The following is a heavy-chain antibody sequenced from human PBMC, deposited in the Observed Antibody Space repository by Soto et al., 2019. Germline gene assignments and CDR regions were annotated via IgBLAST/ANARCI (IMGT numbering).Heavy chain of an antibody. CDR3: AREAAPYYYYYGMDV. Sequence: QVQLVESGGGVVQPGRSLRLSCAASGFTFSSYGMHWVRQAPGKGLEWVAVIWYDGSNKYYADSVKGRFTISRDNSKNTLYLQMNSLRAEDTAVYYCAREAAPYYYYYGMDVWGQGTTVTVSS. D-gene: IGHD6-25*01. CDR2: IWYDGSNK. V-gene: IGHV3-33*01. J-gene: IGHJ6*02. CDR1: GFTFSSYG.